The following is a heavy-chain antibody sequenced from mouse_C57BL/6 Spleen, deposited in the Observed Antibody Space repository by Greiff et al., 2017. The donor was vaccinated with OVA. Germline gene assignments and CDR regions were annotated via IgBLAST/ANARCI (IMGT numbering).Heavy chain of an antibody. Sequence: DVMLVESGGGLVKPGGSLKLSCAASGFTFSDYGMHWVRQAPEKGLEWVAYISSGSSTIYYADTVKGRFTISRDNAKNTLFLQMTSLRSEDTAMYYCSYDYDGGYFDYWGQGTTLTVSS. V-gene: IGHV5-17*01. CDR2: ISSGSSTI. CDR1: GFTFSDYG. D-gene: IGHD2-4*01. J-gene: IGHJ2*01. CDR3: SYDYDGGYFDY.